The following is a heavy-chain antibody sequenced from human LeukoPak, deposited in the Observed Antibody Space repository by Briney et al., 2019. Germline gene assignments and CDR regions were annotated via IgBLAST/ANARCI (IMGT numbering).Heavy chain of an antibody. CDR2: IDSVGTS. CDR1: GGSVNKYF. V-gene: IGHV4-4*07. CDR3: ARVCGSATNYRLCGFDV. Sequence: PSETLSLTCTVSGGSVNKYFWNWIRQPAGKGLEWIGRIDSVGTSNYNPSLRGRVTMSVDTSKSHFSLEVTSMTAADTAMYYCARVCGSATNYRLCGFDVWGQGTVVTVSS. D-gene: IGHD3-10*01. J-gene: IGHJ3*01.